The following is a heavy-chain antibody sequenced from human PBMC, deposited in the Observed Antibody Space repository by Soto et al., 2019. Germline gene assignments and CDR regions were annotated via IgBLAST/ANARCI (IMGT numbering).Heavy chain of an antibody. Sequence: VASVKVSCKASGGTFSSYAISWVRQAPGQGLEWMGGIIPIFGTANYAQKFQGRVTITADESTSTAYMELSSLRSEDTAVYYCARDRGISRNYFDYWGQGTLVTVSS. V-gene: IGHV1-69*13. CDR3: ARDRGISRNYFDY. J-gene: IGHJ4*02. D-gene: IGHD3-10*01. CDR1: GGTFSSYA. CDR2: IIPIFGTA.